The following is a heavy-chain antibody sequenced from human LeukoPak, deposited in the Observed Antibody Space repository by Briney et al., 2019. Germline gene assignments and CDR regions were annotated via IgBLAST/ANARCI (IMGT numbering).Heavy chain of an antibody. V-gene: IGHV1-2*02. CDR3: ARKSAARKTSEFDY. CDR1: GYTFSGYY. Sequence: ASVKVSCKASGYTFSGYYMNWVRQAPGQGLEWMGWINPNSGGTKYAQKFQGRVTMTSDTSISTACMELSSLISDDTAVYYCARKSAARKTSEFDYWGQGTLVTVPS. CDR2: INPNSGGT. D-gene: IGHD6-6*01. J-gene: IGHJ4*02.